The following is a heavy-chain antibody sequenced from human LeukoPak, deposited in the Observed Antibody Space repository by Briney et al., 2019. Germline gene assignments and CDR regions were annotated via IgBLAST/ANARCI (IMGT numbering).Heavy chain of an antibody. CDR1: RFTFGDYA. CDR2: IRSKTYGGTT. V-gene: IGHV3-49*03. D-gene: IGHD6-13*01. Sequence: PGGSLRLSCTASRFTFGDYAMSWFRQAPGKGLEWVGFIRSKTYGGTTGYAASVKDTFTISRDDSKSVVYLQMNSLKTEDTAFYYCTRGVGQQLIPPDYWGQGTLVTVSS. CDR3: TRGVGQQLIPPDY. J-gene: IGHJ4*02.